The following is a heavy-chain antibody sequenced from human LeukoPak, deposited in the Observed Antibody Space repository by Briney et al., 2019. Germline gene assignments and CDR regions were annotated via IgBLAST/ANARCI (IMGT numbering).Heavy chain of an antibody. Sequence: SETLSLTCTVSGGSISSYDWSWIRQPPGKGLEWIGYIYYSGSTSYNPSLKSRVTISVDTSKNQFSLKLSSVTAADTAVYYCARHHLEWELRGCNAFDIWGQGTVVTVSS. CDR3: ARHHLEWELRGCNAFDI. D-gene: IGHD1-26*01. V-gene: IGHV4-59*08. CDR1: GGSISSYD. CDR2: IYYSGST. J-gene: IGHJ3*02.